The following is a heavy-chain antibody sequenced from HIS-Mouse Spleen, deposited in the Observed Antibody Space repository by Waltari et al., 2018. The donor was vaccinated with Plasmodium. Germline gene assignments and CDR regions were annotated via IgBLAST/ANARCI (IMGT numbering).Heavy chain of an antibody. CDR3: ARDPPLSITGDLDAFDI. Sequence: EVQLVESGGGLVKPGGSMRPSCAASGFTFSSYTMTLVRQAPGKGLEWVSSISSSSSYIYYADSVKGRFTISRDNAKNSLYLQMNSLRAEDTAVYYCARDPPLSITGDLDAFDIWGQGTMVTVSS. CDR2: ISSSSSYI. V-gene: IGHV3-21*01. CDR1: GFTFSSYT. D-gene: IGHD7-27*01. J-gene: IGHJ3*02.